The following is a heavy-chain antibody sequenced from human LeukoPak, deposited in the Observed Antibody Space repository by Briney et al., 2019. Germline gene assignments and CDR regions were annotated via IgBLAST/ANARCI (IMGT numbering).Heavy chain of an antibody. CDR1: GFTFSSNP. CDR3: ARDQRKAFDI. J-gene: IGHJ3*02. CDR2: INSNGGYA. Sequence: AGSLRLSCAAYGFTFSSNPMHWVRQAPGKGLEYVSAINSNGGYAYYTNSVKGRFTISRDNSTNTMYLQMGSLRAEDTAVYYCARDQRKAFDIWGQGTMVSVSS. D-gene: IGHD1-14*01. V-gene: IGHV3-64*01.